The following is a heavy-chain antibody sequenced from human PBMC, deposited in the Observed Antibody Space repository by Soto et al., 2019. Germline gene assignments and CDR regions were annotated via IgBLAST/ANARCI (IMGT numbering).Heavy chain of an antibody. Sequence: SGPTLVNPTQTLTLTCTFSGFSLSTSGMCVSWIRQPPGKALEWLALIDWDDDKYYSTSLKTRLTISKDTSKNQVVPTMTNMDPVDTATYYCARIAVAGTLHYYGMDVWGQGTTVTVSS. CDR1: GFSLSTSGMC. CDR2: IDWDDDK. D-gene: IGHD6-19*01. J-gene: IGHJ6*02. V-gene: IGHV2-70*01. CDR3: ARIAVAGTLHYYGMDV.